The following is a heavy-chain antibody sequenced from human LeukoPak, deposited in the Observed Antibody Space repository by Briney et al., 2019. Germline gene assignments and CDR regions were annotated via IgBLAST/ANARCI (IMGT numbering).Heavy chain of an antibody. V-gene: IGHV4-59*01. Sequence: SETLSLTCTVSGGSISSYYWSWIRQPPGKGLEWIGYIYCSGSTNYNPSLKSRVTISVDTSKNQFSLKLSSVTAADTAVYYCARGPTMNYYYYGMDVWGQGTTVTVSS. D-gene: IGHD3-22*01. J-gene: IGHJ6*02. CDR1: GGSISSYY. CDR3: ARGPTMNYYYYGMDV. CDR2: IYCSGST.